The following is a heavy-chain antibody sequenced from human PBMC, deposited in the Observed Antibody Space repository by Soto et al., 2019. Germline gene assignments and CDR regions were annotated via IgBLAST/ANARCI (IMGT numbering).Heavy chain of an antibody. J-gene: IGHJ5*02. CDR2: IYYSGST. CDR1: SGSISSYY. CDR3: ARDLYYDSSGYYYGWFDP. V-gene: IGHV4-59*01. D-gene: IGHD3-22*01. Sequence: SETLSLTCTVSSGSISSYYWSWIRQPPGKGLEWIGYIYYSGSTNYNPSLKSRVTISVDTSKNQFSLKLSSVTAADTAVYYCARDLYYDSSGYYYGWFDPWGQGTLVTVSS.